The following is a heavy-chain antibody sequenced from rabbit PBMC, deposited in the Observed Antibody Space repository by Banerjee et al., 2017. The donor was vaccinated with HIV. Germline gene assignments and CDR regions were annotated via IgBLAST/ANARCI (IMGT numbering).Heavy chain of an antibody. J-gene: IGHJ3*01. CDR3: ARYAAGSGYPL. CDR2: IYSSNGDK. V-gene: IGHV1S47*01. Sequence: QEQLEESGGGLVQPEGSLTLTCKASGSDISSNAMCWVRQAPGKGLELIACIYSSNGDKWYASWVNGRFTISSHNAQNTLYLQLSSLTAADTAIYFCARYAAGSGYPLWGQGTLVTVS. D-gene: IGHD8-1*01. CDR1: GSDISSNA.